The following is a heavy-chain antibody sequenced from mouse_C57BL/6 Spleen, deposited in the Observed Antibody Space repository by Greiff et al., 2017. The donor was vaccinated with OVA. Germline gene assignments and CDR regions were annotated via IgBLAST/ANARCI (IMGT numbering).Heavy chain of an antibody. J-gene: IGHJ3*01. CDR1: GYTFTSYW. CDR3: ARKTTVVEGFAY. CDR2: IYPGSGST. V-gene: IGHV1-55*01. D-gene: IGHD1-1*01. Sequence: QVQLQQSGAELVKPGASVKMSCKASGYTFTSYWITWVKQRPGQGLEWIGDIYPGSGSTNYNEKFKSKATLTVDTSSSTAYMQLSSLTSEDSAVYYCARKTTVVEGFAYWGQGTLVTVSA.